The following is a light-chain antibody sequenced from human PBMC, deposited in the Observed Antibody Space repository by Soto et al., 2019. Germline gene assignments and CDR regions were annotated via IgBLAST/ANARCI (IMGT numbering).Light chain of an antibody. CDR2: GAS. CDR1: QSVSRN. Sequence: EIVLTQSPGTLCLSPGERATLSCRASQSVSRNLAWYQHKPGQAPRLLIYGASSRATGVPDRFSGSGSGTDFTLTISRLEPEDFEVYYCQQYGSSPWTSGQGTKVE. CDR3: QQYGSSPWT. J-gene: IGKJ1*01. V-gene: IGKV3-20*01.